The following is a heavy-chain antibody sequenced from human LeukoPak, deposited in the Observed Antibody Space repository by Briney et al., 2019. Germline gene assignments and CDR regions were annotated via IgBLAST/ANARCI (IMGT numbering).Heavy chain of an antibody. D-gene: IGHD3-22*01. CDR2: ISYSGST. V-gene: IGHV4-39*02. J-gene: IGHJ6*03. CDR3: ARLTHSYYSDTSGYYPYYYMDV. Sequence: SETLSLTCTVSGGSISSSDYYWGWIRQSPGKWLEWIWRISYSGSTYYNPSLKSRVTISVDTSKNHFSLRLSSVTAADTAVYYCARLTHSYYSDTSGYYPYYYMDVWGKGTTVTVSS. CDR1: GGSISSSDYY.